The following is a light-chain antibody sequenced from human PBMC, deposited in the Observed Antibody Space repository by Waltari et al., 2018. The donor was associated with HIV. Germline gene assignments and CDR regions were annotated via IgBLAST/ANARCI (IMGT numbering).Light chain of an antibody. CDR2: GAS. V-gene: IGKV3-20*01. CDR1: QGVSSNY. CDR3: QQYDTTPT. J-gene: IGKJ4*01. Sequence: EIVLTQSPGTLSLSPGERATLSCKASQGVSSNYLAWFQTKPGQAPSLLISGASDSATGIPDRFSGSGSGTDCTLTISRLEPEDLAVYYCQQYDTTPTFGGGTKVEIK.